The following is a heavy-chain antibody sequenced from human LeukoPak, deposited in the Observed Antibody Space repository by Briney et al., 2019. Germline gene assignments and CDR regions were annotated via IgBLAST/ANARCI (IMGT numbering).Heavy chain of an antibody. Sequence: MPGGSLRLSCAASGFIFSNAWMSWVRQAPGKGLEWVGRIETKTAGGTADYAAPVQGRFTISRDDSKNTLYLQMNSLKSEDTAVYYCTTHRGYSSGPTFDYWGQGTLVTVSS. V-gene: IGHV3-15*04. CDR3: TTHRGYSSGPTFDY. CDR1: GFIFSNAW. J-gene: IGHJ4*02. CDR2: IETKTAGGTA. D-gene: IGHD6-25*01.